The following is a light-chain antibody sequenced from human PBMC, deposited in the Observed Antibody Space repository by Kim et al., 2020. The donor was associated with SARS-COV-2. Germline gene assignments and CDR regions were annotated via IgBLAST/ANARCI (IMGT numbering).Light chain of an antibody. Sequence: GQKATISCSGSTSNIANHYVSWYPQLPGTAPKLLIYDNNKRSSGIPDRFSGSKSGTSVTLAITGLQPGDEADYYCATWDSSLIAVVMGGGTQLTVL. J-gene: IGLJ2*01. CDR3: ATWDSSLIAVV. CDR1: TSNIANHY. CDR2: DNN. V-gene: IGLV1-51*01.